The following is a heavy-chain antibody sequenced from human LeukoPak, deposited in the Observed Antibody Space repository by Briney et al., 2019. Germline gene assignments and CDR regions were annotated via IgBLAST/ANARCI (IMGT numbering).Heavy chain of an antibody. Sequence: SETLSLTCAVYGGSFSGYYWSWIRQPPGKGLEWIREINHSGSTNYNPSLKSRVTISVDTSKNQFSLKLSSVTAADTAVYYCASSRYCSSTSCHWYFDLWGRGTLVTVSS. J-gene: IGHJ2*01. CDR1: GGSFSGYY. CDR3: ASSRYCSSTSCHWYFDL. D-gene: IGHD2-2*01. CDR2: INHSGST. V-gene: IGHV4-34*01.